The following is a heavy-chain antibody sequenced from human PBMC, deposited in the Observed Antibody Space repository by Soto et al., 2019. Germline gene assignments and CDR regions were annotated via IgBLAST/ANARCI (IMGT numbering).Heavy chain of an antibody. J-gene: IGHJ4*02. CDR3: ARSSSNKRGVDW. CDR1: GGSISGSDW. V-gene: IGHV4-4*02. D-gene: IGHD6-13*01. CDR2: TSHDGIT. Sequence: QVQLQESGPGLVKPSGTLSLTCAVSGGSISGSDWWSWVRQPPGKGLEWIGETSHDGITKYNSSLKSRVTISVDRAENQFSRKMSSVTAADTAVYYCARSSSNKRGVDWWGKGSLVTFSS.